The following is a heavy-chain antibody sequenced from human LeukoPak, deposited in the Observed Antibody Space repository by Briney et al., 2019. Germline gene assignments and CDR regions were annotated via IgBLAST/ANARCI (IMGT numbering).Heavy chain of an antibody. V-gene: IGHV4-39*01. CDR1: GASITSSSYF. CDR2: IYYSGST. D-gene: IGHD2-15*01. J-gene: IGHJ1*01. CDR3: APYCSGGSCMGYVQH. Sequence: PSETLSLTCSVSGASITSSSYFWGWIRQPPGKGLEWIGSIYYSGSTYNNPSLKSRVTISVDTSKNQYSLNLYSVTAADTAVYYCAPYCSGGSCMGYVQHWGQGTLVTV.